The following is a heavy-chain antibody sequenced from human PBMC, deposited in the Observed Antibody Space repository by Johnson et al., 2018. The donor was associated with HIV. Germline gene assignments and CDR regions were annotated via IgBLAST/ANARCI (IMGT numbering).Heavy chain of an antibody. J-gene: IGHJ3*02. CDR3: ARQTLRAFDI. CDR1: GFTFSSYA. CDR2: ISYDGSNK. V-gene: IGHV3-30-3*01. Sequence: QVQLVESGGGLVQPGGSLRLSCAASGFTFSSYAMHWVRQAPGKGLEWVAVISYDGSNKYYADSVKGRFTISRDNSKNKLYLQMNSLRAEDTAVYYCARQTLRAFDIWGQGTMVTVSS.